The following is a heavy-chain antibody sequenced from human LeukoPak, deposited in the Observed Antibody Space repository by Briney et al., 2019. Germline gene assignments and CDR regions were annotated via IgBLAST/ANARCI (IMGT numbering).Heavy chain of an antibody. J-gene: IGHJ4*02. Sequence: GGSLRLSCAASGFTFSSYAMSWVRQAPGKGLEWVAFIRYDGSNKYYADSVKGRFTISRDNSKNTLYLQMNSLRAEDTAVYYCAKTWIMRGGLDYWGQGTLVTVSS. CDR3: AKTWIMRGGLDY. CDR1: GFTFSSYA. V-gene: IGHV3-30*02. D-gene: IGHD3-10*01. CDR2: IRYDGSNK.